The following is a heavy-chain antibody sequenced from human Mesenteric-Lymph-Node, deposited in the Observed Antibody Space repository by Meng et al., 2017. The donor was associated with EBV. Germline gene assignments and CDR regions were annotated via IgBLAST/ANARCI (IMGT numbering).Heavy chain of an antibody. V-gene: IGHV3-15*01. CDR1: GSNFNDAW. CDR2: IKSKSDGGTA. J-gene: IGHJ5*02. CDR3: IQEDVSAGYGNWYDP. Sequence: EVQLVESGGGLVKPGGSLKLSFGASGSNFNDAWMTWVRQAPGRGLEWVGRIKSKSDGGTADYAAPVKGRFTISRDDSKNMLYLQMNSLTTADTAVYYCIQEDVSAGYGNWYDPWGQGTLGTVSS. D-gene: IGHD3-9*01.